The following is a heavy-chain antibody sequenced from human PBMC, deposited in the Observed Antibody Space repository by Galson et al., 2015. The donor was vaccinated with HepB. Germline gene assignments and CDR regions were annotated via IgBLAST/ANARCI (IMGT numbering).Heavy chain of an antibody. CDR1: GYTFTGYY. CDR2: INPNSGGT. CDR3: AREGHYSSWNGYYYMDV. J-gene: IGHJ6*03. Sequence: SVKVSCKASGYTFTGYYMHWVRQAPGQGLEWMGRINPNSGGTNYAQKFQGRVTMTRDTSISTAYMELSRLRSDDTAVYYCAREGHYSSWNGYYYMDVWGKGTTVTVSS. D-gene: IGHD6-19*01. V-gene: IGHV1-2*06.